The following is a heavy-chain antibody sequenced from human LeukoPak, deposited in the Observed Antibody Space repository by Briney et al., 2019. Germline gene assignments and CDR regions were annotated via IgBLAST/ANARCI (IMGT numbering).Heavy chain of an antibody. V-gene: IGHV4-38-2*01. CDR2: IYHSGST. CDR1: GYSISSGYY. CDR3: AARALSLVTFGVARRHWFDP. Sequence: PSETLSLTCAVSGYSISSGYYWGWIRQPPGKGLEWIGSIYHSGSTYYNPSLKSRVTISVDTSKNQFSLKLSSVTAAATAVYYCAARALSLVTFGVARRHWFDPWGQGTLVTVSS. D-gene: IGHD3-3*01. J-gene: IGHJ5*02.